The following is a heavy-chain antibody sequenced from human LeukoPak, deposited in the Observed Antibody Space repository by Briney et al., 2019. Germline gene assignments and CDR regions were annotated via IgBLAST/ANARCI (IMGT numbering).Heavy chain of an antibody. D-gene: IGHD1-26*01. CDR1: GGSISSYD. CDR3: SRLNVGATTSFDY. V-gene: IGHV4-59*08. Sequence: SETLSLTCTASGGSISSYDWGWIRQPPGKGLEWIGYIYYSGSTNYNPSPESRVTISVDTSKNQFSLKLSSVTAADTAVYYCSRLNVGATTSFDYWGQGTLVTVSS. CDR2: IYYSGST. J-gene: IGHJ4*02.